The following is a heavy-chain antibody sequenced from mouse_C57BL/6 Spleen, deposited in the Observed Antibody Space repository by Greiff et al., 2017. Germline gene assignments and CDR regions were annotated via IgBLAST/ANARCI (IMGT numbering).Heavy chain of an antibody. J-gene: IGHJ4*01. V-gene: IGHV1-55*01. D-gene: IGHD2-3*01. CDR1: GYTFTSYW. CDR2: IYPGSGST. Sequence: QVQLQQPGAELVKPGASVKMSCKASGYTFTSYWITWVKQRPGQGLEWIGDIYPGSGSTNYNEKFKSKATLTVDTSSSPAYMQLSSLTSEDSAVYYCARGYDGYYDYYAMDYWGQGTSVTVSS. CDR3: ARGYDGYYDYYAMDY.